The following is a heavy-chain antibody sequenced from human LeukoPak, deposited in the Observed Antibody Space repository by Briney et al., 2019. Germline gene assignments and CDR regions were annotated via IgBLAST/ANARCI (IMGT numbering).Heavy chain of an antibody. D-gene: IGHD5-18*01. CDR2: IIPIFGTA. V-gene: IGHV1-69*13. J-gene: IGHJ4*02. CDR1: GYTLTELS. CDR3: AREEGKTAMATCY. Sequence: GASVKVSCKVSGYTLTELSMHWVRQAPGKGLEWMGGIIPIFGTANYAQKFQGRVTITADESTSTAYMELSGLRSEDTAVYYCAREEGKTAMATCYWGQGTLVTVSS.